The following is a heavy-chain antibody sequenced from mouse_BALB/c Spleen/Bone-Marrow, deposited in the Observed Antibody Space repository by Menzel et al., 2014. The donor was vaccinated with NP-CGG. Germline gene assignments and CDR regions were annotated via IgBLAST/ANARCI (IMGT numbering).Heavy chain of an antibody. V-gene: IGHV2-9*02. J-gene: IGHJ3*01. D-gene: IGHD2-4*01. CDR2: IWAGGST. Sequence: VQGVESGPGLVAPSQGLSITCTVSGFSLTSYGVHWVRQPPGKGLEWLGVIWAGGSTNYNSALMSRLSISKDNSKSQVFLKMNSLQTDDTAMYYCAREATMITWFAYWGQGTLVTVSA. CDR3: AREATMITWFAY. CDR1: GFSLTSYG.